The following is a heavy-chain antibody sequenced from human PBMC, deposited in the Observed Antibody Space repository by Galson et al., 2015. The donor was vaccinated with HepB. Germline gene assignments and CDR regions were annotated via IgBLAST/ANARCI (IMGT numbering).Heavy chain of an antibody. CDR3: ARFGDGSGTYLDY. CDR1: GFTFSTYS. Sequence: SLRLSCAASGFTFSTYSMNWVRQAPGKGLEWISYIRSSSSTIYYADSVKGRFTISRDNAKNSLYLQMNSLRDEDTAVYYCARFGDGSGTYLDYWGQGTLVTVSS. J-gene: IGHJ4*02. V-gene: IGHV3-48*02. D-gene: IGHD3-3*01. CDR2: IRSSSSTI.